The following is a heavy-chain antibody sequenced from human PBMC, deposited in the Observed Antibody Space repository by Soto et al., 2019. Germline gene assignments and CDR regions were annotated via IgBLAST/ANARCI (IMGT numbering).Heavy chain of an antibody. CDR3: ARDPPGFHSALDF. CDR1: GDSVSSNGAA. CDR2: TYYRSRWYS. J-gene: IGHJ4*02. Sequence: SQTLSLTCAISGDSVSSNGAAWNWIRQSPSRGLEWLGRTYYRSRWYSDYAPSVKSRITVNPDTSQNQFSLQLNSVTPEDTAIDYCARDPPGFHSALDFWGQGILVTVSS. V-gene: IGHV6-1*01. D-gene: IGHD4-4*01.